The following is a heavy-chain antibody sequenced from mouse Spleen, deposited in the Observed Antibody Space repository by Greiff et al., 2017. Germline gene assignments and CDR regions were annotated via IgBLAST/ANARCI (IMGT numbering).Heavy chain of an antibody. CDR1: GYAFSSSW. CDR2: IYPGDGDT. D-gene: IGHD2-1*01. J-gene: IGHJ4*01. Sequence: QVQLQQSGPELVKPGASVKISCKASGYAFSSSWMNWVKQRPGKGLEWIGRIYPGDGDTNYNGKFKGKATLTADKSSSTAYMQLSSLTSEDSAVYFCARDGGGNYGNAMDYWGQGTSVTVSS. CDR3: ARDGGGNYGNAMDY. V-gene: IGHV1-82*01.